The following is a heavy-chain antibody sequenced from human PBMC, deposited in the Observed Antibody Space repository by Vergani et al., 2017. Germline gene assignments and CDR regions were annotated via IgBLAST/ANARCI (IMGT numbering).Heavy chain of an antibody. D-gene: IGHD5-24*01. CDR3: GRGSDNYN. Sequence: EVQLLQSEGAVVQPGGSLRLSCVASGFTFSSHAMSWVRQGQGQGLEWVSSIKNTGDSTHYADSVKGRFTISRDNSKNTLYLQMNSLRVDDTAVYYCGRGSDNYNWGQGTLVTVSS. CDR1: GFTFSSHA. V-gene: IGHV3-23*01. CDR2: IKNTGDST. J-gene: IGHJ4*02.